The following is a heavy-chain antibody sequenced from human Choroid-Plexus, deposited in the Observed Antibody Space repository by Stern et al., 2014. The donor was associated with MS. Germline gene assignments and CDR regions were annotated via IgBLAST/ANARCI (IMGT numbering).Heavy chain of an antibody. V-gene: IGHV3-30*18. D-gene: IGHD2/OR15-2a*01. J-gene: IGHJ5*02. CDR1: GFTLGSCA. CDR3: AKDRQYLTYFFDH. CDR2: VSYDGSNK. Sequence: DQLVESGGGVVQPGRPLRLSCVASGFTLGSCAMHWVRQAPGKGLECVAGVSYDGSNKYYADSVKGRFTISRDNSQNTLYMQMSSLRPEDTAVYYCAKDRQYLTYFFDHWGQGSLVTVSS.